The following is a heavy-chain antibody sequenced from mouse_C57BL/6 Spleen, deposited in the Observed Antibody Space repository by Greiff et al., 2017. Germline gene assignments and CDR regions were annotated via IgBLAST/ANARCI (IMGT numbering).Heavy chain of an antibody. CDR1: GFTFSDYG. Sequence: EVQLQQSGGGLVKPGGSLKLSCAASGFTFSDYGMHWVRQAPEKGLEWVAYISSGSSTIYYADTVKGRFTISRDNAKNTLFLQMTSLRSEDTAMYYCARVYYDYDAYAMDYWGQGTSVTVSS. CDR3: ARVYYDYDAYAMDY. J-gene: IGHJ4*01. V-gene: IGHV5-17*01. D-gene: IGHD2-4*01. CDR2: ISSGSSTI.